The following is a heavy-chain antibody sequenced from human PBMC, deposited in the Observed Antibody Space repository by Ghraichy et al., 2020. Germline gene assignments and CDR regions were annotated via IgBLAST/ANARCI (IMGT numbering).Heavy chain of an antibody. D-gene: IGHD3-22*01. CDR3: ARDPHYYDSMDY. CDR2: ISSSSSYI. Sequence: GGSLRLSCAASGFTFSSYSMNWVRQAPGKGLEWVSSISSSSSYIYYADSVKGRFTISRDNAKNSLYLQMTSLRAEDTAVYYCARDPHYYDSMDYWGQGTLVTVSS. CDR1: GFTFSSYS. V-gene: IGHV3-21*01. J-gene: IGHJ4*02.